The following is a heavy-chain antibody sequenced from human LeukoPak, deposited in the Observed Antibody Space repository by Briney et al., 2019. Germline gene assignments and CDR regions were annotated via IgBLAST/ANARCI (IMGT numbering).Heavy chain of an antibody. Sequence: PGGSLRLSCAASGFTFSSYAMSWVRQAPGKGLEWVSAISGSGGSTYYADSVKGRFTISRDNSKNTLYLQMNSLRAEDTAVYYCAKDQVDYGSGSLFCWGQGTLVTVSS. CDR3: AKDQVDYGSGSLFC. CDR2: ISGSGGST. V-gene: IGHV3-23*01. D-gene: IGHD3-10*01. CDR1: GFTFSSYA. J-gene: IGHJ4*02.